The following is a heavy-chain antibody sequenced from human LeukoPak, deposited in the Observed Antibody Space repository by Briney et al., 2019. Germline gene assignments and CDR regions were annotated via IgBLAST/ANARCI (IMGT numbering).Heavy chain of an antibody. V-gene: IGHV1-46*01. Sequence: ASVKVFCKASGYTFTSNYIHWVRQAPGQGLEWMGMIYPRDGSTSYAQKFQGRVTVTRDTSTSTVHMELSGLRSEDTAVYYCARDQEGFDYWGQGTLVTVSS. J-gene: IGHJ4*02. CDR1: GYTFTSNY. CDR2: IYPRDGST. CDR3: ARDQEGFDY.